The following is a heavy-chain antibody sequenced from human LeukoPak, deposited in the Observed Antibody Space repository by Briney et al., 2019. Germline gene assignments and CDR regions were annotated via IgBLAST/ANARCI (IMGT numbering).Heavy chain of an antibody. CDR3: ARQGAWRYFDY. CDR1: GGSISTGSYY. CDR2: IYTSGST. V-gene: IGHV4-61*02. Sequence: SQTLSLTCTVSGGSISTGSYYWSWIRQPAGKRLEWIGRIYTSGSTYYNPSLKSRVTISVDTSKNQFSLKLSSVTAADTAVYYCARQGAWRYFDYWGQGTLVTVSS. D-gene: IGHD1-26*01. J-gene: IGHJ4*02.